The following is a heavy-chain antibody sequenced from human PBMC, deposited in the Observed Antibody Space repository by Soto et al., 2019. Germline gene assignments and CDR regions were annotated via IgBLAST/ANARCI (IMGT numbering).Heavy chain of an antibody. CDR3: ARVRSSGWYFDY. CDR1: GYSFSSYG. Sequence: SAEVSCQGSGYSFSSYGMRLVRLAPGQRLEWMGWINGGNGNTKYSQKFQGRVTITRDTSATTAYMELSSLRSEDTAVYYCARVRSSGWYFDYWGQGTLVTVAA. V-gene: IGHV1-3*01. D-gene: IGHD6-19*01. J-gene: IGHJ4*02. CDR2: INGGNGNT.